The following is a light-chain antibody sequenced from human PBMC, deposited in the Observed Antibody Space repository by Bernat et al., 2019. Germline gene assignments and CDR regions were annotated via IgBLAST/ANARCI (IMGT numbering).Light chain of an antibody. CDR2: DVS. CDR3: SSYTTSPTSV. V-gene: IGLV2-14*01. CDR1: SSDVGGYNH. J-gene: IGLJ2*01. Sequence: QSALTQPASVSESPGQSITISCTGTSSDVGGYNHVSWYQQHPGKVPKLVIYDVSYRPSGVSTRYSGSKSGNTASLTISGLQAEDEADYYYSSYTTSPTSVFGGGTKLTVL.